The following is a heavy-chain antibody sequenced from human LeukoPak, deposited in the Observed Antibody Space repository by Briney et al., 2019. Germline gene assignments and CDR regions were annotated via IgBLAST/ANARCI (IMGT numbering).Heavy chain of an antibody. CDR3: VRLRRNSDTSGFYYYYDF. D-gene: IGHD3-22*01. Sequence: GGSLRLSCLASGYTFSSYSINWVRQAPGKGLEWVSSISVRRNYIYYADSVRGRFRISRDDARDSLHLQMNSLRAEDTAVYYCVRLRRNSDTSGFYYYYDFWGQGTLVTVSS. J-gene: IGHJ4*02. V-gene: IGHV3-21*01. CDR1: GYTFSSYS. CDR2: ISVRRNYI.